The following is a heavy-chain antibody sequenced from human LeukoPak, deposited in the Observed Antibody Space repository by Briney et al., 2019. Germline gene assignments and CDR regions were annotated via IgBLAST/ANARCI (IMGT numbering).Heavy chain of an antibody. CDR2: IYYSGST. J-gene: IGHJ4*02. Sequence: PSETLSVTCTVAGGSISSSSYYWWWIRQPPRKGLEWIGSIYYSGSTYYNPSLKSRVTISVDTSKNQFSLKLSSVTAADTAVYYCARGTQYGGNSFDYWGQGTLVTVSS. CDR1: GGSISSSSYY. CDR3: ARGTQYGGNSFDY. V-gene: IGHV4-39*07. D-gene: IGHD4-23*01.